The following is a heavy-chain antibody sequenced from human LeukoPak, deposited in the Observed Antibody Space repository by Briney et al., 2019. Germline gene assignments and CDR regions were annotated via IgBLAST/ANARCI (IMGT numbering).Heavy chain of an antibody. Sequence: ASVKVSCKASGYTFTGYYMHWVRQAPGQGLEWMGWISAYNGNTNYAQKLQGRVTMTTDTSTSTAYMELRSLRSDDTAVYYCARDDTAMVTLDPWGQGTLVTVSS. V-gene: IGHV1-18*04. CDR2: ISAYNGNT. D-gene: IGHD5-18*01. CDR3: ARDDTAMVTLDP. J-gene: IGHJ5*02. CDR1: GYTFTGYY.